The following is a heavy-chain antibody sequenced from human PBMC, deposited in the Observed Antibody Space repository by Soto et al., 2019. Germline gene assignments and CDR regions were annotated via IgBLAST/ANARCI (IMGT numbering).Heavy chain of an antibody. CDR1: GASISGFY. J-gene: IGHJ5*02. CDR3: VRDGTKTLRDWFDP. Sequence: SETLSLTCTVSGASISGFYWSWIRKSAGKGLEWIGRIYATGTTDYNPSLKSRVMMSVDTSKKQFSLKLRSVTAADTAVYYCVRDGTKTLRDWFDPWGQGISVTVSA. CDR2: IYATGTT. D-gene: IGHD1-1*01. V-gene: IGHV4-4*07.